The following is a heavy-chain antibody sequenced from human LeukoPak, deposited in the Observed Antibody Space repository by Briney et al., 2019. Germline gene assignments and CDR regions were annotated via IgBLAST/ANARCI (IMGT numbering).Heavy chain of an antibody. CDR2: IIPIFGTA. V-gene: IGHV1-69*05. J-gene: IGHJ4*02. CDR1: GGTFSSYA. Sequence: SVKVSCKASGGTFSSYAISWVRQAPGQGLEWMGRIIPIFGTANYAQKFQGRVTITTDESTSTAYMELSSLRSDDTAVYYCARAYCGGDCYPFFDYWGQGTLVTVSS. D-gene: IGHD2-21*02. CDR3: ARAYCGGDCYPFFDY.